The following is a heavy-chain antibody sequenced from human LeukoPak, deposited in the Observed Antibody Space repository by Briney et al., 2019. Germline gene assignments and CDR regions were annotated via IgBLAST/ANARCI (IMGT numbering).Heavy chain of an antibody. CDR1: GYTFTSYG. Sequence: ASEKVSCKASGYTFTSYGISWVRQAPGQGLEWMGWISAYNGNTNYAQKLQGRVTMTTDTSTSTAYMELRSLRSDDTAVYYCARDEALLWFGELNAPDYWGQGTLVTVSS. D-gene: IGHD3-10*01. CDR3: ARDEALLWFGELNAPDY. J-gene: IGHJ4*02. V-gene: IGHV1-18*04. CDR2: ISAYNGNT.